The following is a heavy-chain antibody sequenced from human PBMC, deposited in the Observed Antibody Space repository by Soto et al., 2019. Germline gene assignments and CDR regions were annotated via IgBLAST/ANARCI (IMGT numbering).Heavy chain of an antibody. CDR1: GGSISSYY. Sequence: SETLSLTCTVSGGSISSYYWSWIRQPPGKGLEWIGYIYYSGSTNYNPSLKSRVTISVDTSKNQFSLKLSSVTAADTAVYYCARDLKGKWLDRYYYYYGMDVWGQGTTVTVSS. D-gene: IGHD6-19*01. J-gene: IGHJ6*02. CDR3: ARDLKGKWLDRYYYYYGMDV. V-gene: IGHV4-59*01. CDR2: IYYSGST.